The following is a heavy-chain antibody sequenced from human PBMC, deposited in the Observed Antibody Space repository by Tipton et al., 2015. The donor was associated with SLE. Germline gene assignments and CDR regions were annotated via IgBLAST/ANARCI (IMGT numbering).Heavy chain of an antibody. CDR1: GDSISSYY. CDR2: IYTSGST. V-gene: IGHV4-4*07. CDR3: ASDNPTYFHY. D-gene: IGHD1-14*01. Sequence: LRLSCTVSGDSISSYYWTWIRQPAGKGLEWIGRIYTSGSTDYNPSLKSRVTMSIDASKNQFSLKLSSVTAADTAVYYCASDNPTYFHYWGLGTLVTVSS. J-gene: IGHJ4*02.